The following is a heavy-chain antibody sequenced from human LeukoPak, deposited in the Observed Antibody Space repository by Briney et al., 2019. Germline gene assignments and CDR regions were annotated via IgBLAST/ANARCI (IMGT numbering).Heavy chain of an antibody. CDR2: IYPGDSDT. CDR1: GYSFTSYW. D-gene: IGHD6-19*01. V-gene: IGHV5-51*03. J-gene: IGHJ4*02. CDR3: ARSESSGWHGAYYFDY. Sequence: GESLKISCKGSGYSFTSYWIGLVRQMTGKGLEGMGIIYPGDSDTRYSPSVHSQVTTSADTSISTAYQQWSSLKASDTAMYYCARSESSGWHGAYYFDYWGQGTLVTVSS.